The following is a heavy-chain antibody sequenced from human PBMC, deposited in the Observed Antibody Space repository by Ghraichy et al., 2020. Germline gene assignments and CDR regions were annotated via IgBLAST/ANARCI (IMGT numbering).Heavy chain of an antibody. D-gene: IGHD4-23*01. V-gene: IGHV3-30*18. CDR1: GFNFSSYG. CDR2: ISYDGSNK. CDR3: AKEDGGTIYYFDS. Sequence: GESLNISCAASGFNFSSYGMHWVRQAPGKGLEWVAVISYDGSNKYYADSVKGRFTISRDNSKNTLYLQMNSLRAEDTAVYYCAKEDGGTIYYFDSWGQGTLVTVSS. J-gene: IGHJ4*02.